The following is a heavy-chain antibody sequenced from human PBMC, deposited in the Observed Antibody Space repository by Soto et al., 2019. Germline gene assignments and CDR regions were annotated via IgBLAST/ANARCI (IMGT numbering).Heavy chain of an antibody. V-gene: IGHV1-69*01. J-gene: IGHJ6*02. D-gene: IGHD2-2*01. CDR2: IIPSSGTA. Sequence: QVQLVQSGAEVKKPGSSVKVSCKASGGTFSSYAISWVRQAPGQGLEWMGGIIPSSGTANYAQKFQGSVTITADESTSTAYMELSSLRSEDTAVYYCARSQGSSTSLEIYYYYYYGMDVWGQGTTVTVSS. CDR3: ARSQGSSTSLEIYYYYYYGMDV. CDR1: GGTFSSYA.